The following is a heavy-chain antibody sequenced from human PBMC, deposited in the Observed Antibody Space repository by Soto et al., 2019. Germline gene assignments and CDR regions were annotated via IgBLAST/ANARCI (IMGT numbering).Heavy chain of an antibody. J-gene: IGHJ6*02. CDR2: ISASGGGT. D-gene: IGHD3-10*01. V-gene: IGHV3-23*01. CDR3: VRPLSSGRNYGKDV. Sequence: PRLSCAASGFTFTAYAMGWVRQAPGKGLEWVSAISASGGGTYYADSVKGRFTISRDSSKNTLYLQMNSLRAEDTAVYYCVRPLSSGRNYGKDVWGQGTTGTVSS. CDR1: GFTFTAYA.